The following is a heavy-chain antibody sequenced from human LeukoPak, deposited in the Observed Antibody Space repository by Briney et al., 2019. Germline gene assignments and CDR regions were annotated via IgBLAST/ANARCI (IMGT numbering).Heavy chain of an antibody. CDR3: ARQATMWYYFDY. CDR1: GGSISSYY. D-gene: IGHD5-12*01. CDR2: IYNSEST. V-gene: IGHV4-59*08. J-gene: IGHJ4*02. Sequence: SETLSLTCTVSGGSISSYYWSWIRQPPGKGLEWIGYIYNSESTNYNPSPKSRFTISVDTSKRQFSLKLSSVTAADTAVYYCARQATMWYYFDYWGQGTLVTVSS.